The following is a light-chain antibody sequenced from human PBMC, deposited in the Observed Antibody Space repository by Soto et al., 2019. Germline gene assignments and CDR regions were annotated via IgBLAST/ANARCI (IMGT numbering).Light chain of an antibody. CDR2: GAS. Sequence: EIVLTQSPGTLSLSPGERATLSCRASQSVTSTYLAWYQQKPGQAPRLLIYGASGRATGIPDRFSGSGSGTDFTLTISRLEPEDFAVYYCQQYDTSSWTFGQGTKVDIK. V-gene: IGKV3-20*01. CDR3: QQYDTSSWT. CDR1: QSVTSTY. J-gene: IGKJ1*01.